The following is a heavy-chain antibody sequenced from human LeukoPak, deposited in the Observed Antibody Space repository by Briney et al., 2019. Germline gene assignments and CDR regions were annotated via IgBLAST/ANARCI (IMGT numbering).Heavy chain of an antibody. V-gene: IGHV3-48*04. CDR1: GFTFSSYG. CDR2: ISSSGSTI. Sequence: PGGSLRLSCAASGFTFSSYGMHWVRQAPGNGLEWVSYISSSGSTIYYADSVKGRFTISRDNAKNSLYLQMNSLRAEDTAVYYCARWDDVWTPFDYWGQGTLVTVSS. D-gene: IGHD3/OR15-3a*01. CDR3: ARWDDVWTPFDY. J-gene: IGHJ4*02.